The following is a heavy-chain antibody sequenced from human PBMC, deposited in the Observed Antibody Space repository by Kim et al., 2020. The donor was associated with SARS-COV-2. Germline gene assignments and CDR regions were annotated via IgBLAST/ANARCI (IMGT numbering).Heavy chain of an antibody. Sequence: NYAQSFQGRVSLTRDTSTGTVYLELSSLTYDDTAVYFCARESGSVPYYFDYWGQGTLVTVSS. D-gene: IGHD6-19*01. CDR3: ARESGSVPYYFDY. V-gene: IGHV1-46*01. J-gene: IGHJ4*02.